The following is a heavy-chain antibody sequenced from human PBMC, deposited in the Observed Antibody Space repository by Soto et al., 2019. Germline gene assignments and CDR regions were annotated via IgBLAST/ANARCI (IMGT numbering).Heavy chain of an antibody. J-gene: IGHJ4*02. D-gene: IGHD6-19*01. CDR2: IWYDGSNK. V-gene: IGHV3-33*01. Sequence: GGSLRLSCAASGFTFSSYGMHWVRQAPGKGLEWVAVIWYDGSNKYYADSVKGRFTISRDNSKNTLYLQMNSLRAEDTAVYYCASGQGAGPPFDYSGQGTLVTVSS. CDR3: ASGQGAGPPFDY. CDR1: GFTFSSYG.